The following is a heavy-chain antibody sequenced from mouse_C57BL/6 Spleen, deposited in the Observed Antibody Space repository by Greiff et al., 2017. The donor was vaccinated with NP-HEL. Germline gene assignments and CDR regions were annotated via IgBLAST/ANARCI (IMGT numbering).Heavy chain of an antibody. D-gene: IGHD1-1*01. V-gene: IGHV5-4*03. CDR2: ISDGGSYT. J-gene: IGHJ4*01. Sequence: EVKVIESGGGLVKPGGSLKLSCAASGFTFSSYAMSWVRQTPEKRLEWVATISDGGSYTYYPDNVKGRFTISRDNAKNNLYLQMSHLKSEDTAMYYCARVDGRDYYAMDYWGQGTSVTVSS. CDR1: GFTFSSYA. CDR3: ARVDGRDYYAMDY.